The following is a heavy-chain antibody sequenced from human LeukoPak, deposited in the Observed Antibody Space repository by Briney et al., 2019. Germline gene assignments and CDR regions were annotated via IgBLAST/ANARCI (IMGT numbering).Heavy chain of an antibody. CDR1: GGSINSGGYY. J-gene: IGHJ5*02. V-gene: IGHV4-31*03. CDR3: ARDTVIGDRLMGDYGSGSYPNWFDP. D-gene: IGHD3-10*01. CDR2: IYYTGST. Sequence: SQTLSLTCTVSGGSINSGGYYWSWIRQHPGKGLEWIGYIYYTGSTYYNPSLKSRVTISLDTSKNQFSLRLTSVTAADTAVYYCARDTVIGDRLMGDYGSGSYPNWFDPWGQGTLVTVSS.